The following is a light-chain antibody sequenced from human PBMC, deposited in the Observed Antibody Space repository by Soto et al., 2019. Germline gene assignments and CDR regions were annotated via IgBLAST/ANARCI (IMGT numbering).Light chain of an antibody. V-gene: IGKV1-6*01. CDR3: LQDYSYPWT. J-gene: IGKJ1*01. CDR2: AAS. CDR1: QGIRND. Sequence: AIHWTQSPSSLSASLGDRVTITCRASQGIRNDLGWYQQKPGKAPKLLIYAASSLQSGVPSRFSGSASGTDFTLTISSLQPEDFATYYCLQDYSYPWTFGQGTKVDIK.